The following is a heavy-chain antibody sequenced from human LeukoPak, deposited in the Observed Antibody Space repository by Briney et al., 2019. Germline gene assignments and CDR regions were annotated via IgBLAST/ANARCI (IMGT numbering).Heavy chain of an antibody. J-gene: IGHJ3*02. CDR1: GGSISSYY. Sequence: PSETLSLTCTVSGGSISSYYWSWIRQPAGKGLEWIGRIYTSGSTNYNPSLKSRVTMSVDTSKNQFSLKLSSVTAADTAVYYCARAYVFWSGYYSGNNAFDIGGKGTMVTVSS. CDR3: ARAYVFWSGYYSGNNAFDI. D-gene: IGHD3-3*01. V-gene: IGHV4-4*07. CDR2: IYTSGST.